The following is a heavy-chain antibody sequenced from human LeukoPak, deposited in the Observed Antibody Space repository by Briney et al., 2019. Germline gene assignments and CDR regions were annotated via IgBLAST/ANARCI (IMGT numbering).Heavy chain of an antibody. D-gene: IGHD3/OR15-3a*01. J-gene: IGHJ4*02. V-gene: IGHV3-30*04. CDR1: GFTFSTYA. CDR2: ISNGGRDT. CDR3: ARGAWTSTQPIND. Sequence: GGSLRLSCAGSGFTFSTYAMHWVRQAPAKGLDWVAVISNGGRDTYYADSVKGRFTISRDNSKNTLDLQMNSLRVDDTAVYYCARGAWTSTQPINDWGQGTLVTVSS.